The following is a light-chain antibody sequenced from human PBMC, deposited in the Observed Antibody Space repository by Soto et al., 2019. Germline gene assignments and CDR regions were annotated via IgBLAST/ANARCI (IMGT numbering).Light chain of an antibody. V-gene: IGLV2-14*01. J-gene: IGLJ3*02. Sequence: QSALTQPASVSGSPGQSITISCIGTSSDIGPYNYVSWYQQHPDKAPKLILYEVTNRPSGASDRFSGSKSGNAAFLTISGLQAEDEADYFCCSYAGTSGAHWVFGGGTKLTVL. CDR3: CSYAGTSGAHWV. CDR1: SSDIGPYNY. CDR2: EVT.